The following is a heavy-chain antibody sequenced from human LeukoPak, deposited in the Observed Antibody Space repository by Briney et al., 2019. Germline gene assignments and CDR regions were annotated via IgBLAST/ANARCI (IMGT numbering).Heavy chain of an antibody. CDR1: GFTFSNAR. Sequence: GGSLRLSCAASGFTFSNARMSWVRQAPGKGLEWVGRIKSKTDGGTTDYAAPVKGRFTISRDDSKNTLYLQMNSLKTEDTAVYYCTLRYFDWLVDFDYWAREPWSPSPQ. V-gene: IGHV3-15*01. CDR2: IKSKTDGGTT. CDR3: TLRYFDWLVDFDY. D-gene: IGHD3-9*01. J-gene: IGHJ4*02.